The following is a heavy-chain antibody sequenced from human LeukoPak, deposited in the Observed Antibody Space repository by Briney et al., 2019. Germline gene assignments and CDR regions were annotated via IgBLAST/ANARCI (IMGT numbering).Heavy chain of an antibody. CDR3: ARGGSSWLAFDY. Sequence: GGSLRLSCAASGFSFSSYSMNWVRQAPGKGLEWVSSISSSSSYIYYADSVKGRFTISRDNAKNSLYLQMNSLRAEDTAAYYCARGGSSWLAFDYWGQGTLVTVSS. CDR2: ISSSSSYI. D-gene: IGHD6-13*01. J-gene: IGHJ4*02. CDR1: GFSFSSYS. V-gene: IGHV3-21*01.